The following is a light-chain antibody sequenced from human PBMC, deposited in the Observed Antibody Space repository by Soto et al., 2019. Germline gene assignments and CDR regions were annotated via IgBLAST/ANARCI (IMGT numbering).Light chain of an antibody. CDR3: LAWDSSLNGYV. CDR1: SFNIGNHG. V-gene: IGLV1-36*01. J-gene: IGLJ1*01. Sequence: QSVLPQRPSVSAAPGQRVTISCSGGSFNIGNHGVNWYLQIPGEPPKVVIYNNEFLSSGVSDRFSGSKSGTSASLAISGLQSEDEGDYFCLAWDSSLNGYVFGTGTKVTVL. CDR2: NNE.